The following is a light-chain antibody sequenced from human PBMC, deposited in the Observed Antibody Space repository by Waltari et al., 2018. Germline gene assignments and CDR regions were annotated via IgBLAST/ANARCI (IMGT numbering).Light chain of an antibody. CDR1: SSDVGSYNL. J-gene: IGLJ2*01. CDR3: CSYVGGSSLI. Sequence: QSALAQPASVSGSPGQSITISCTGTSSDVGSYNLVSWYQQPPGKVPKLMIYEVIKRPSGVSNRFSGSKSGNTASLTSAGLQAEDEADYYCCSYVGGSSLIFGGGTKLTVL. V-gene: IGLV2-23*02. CDR2: EVI.